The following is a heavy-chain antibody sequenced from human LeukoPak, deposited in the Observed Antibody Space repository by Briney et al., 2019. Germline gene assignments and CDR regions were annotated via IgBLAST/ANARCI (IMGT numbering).Heavy chain of an antibody. CDR1: GFTFITYT. V-gene: IGHV3-48*04. J-gene: IGHJ4*02. CDR2: ISSGGLTI. Sequence: QPGGSLRLSCVASGFTFITYTFNWVRQAPGKGLEWLSYISSGGLTIFYADSVKGRFTISRDNTKNAIYLDMTNLRAEDTAVYYCARDFDYGAYIDLWGQGTLVAVSS. D-gene: IGHD4/OR15-4a*01. CDR3: ARDFDYGAYIDL.